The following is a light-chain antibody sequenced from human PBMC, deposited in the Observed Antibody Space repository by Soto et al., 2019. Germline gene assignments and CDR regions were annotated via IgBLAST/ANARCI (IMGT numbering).Light chain of an antibody. CDR3: QQYGSSLPFT. Sequence: EIVLTQSPGTLSLSPGERATLSCRASQSVSSSYLAWYQQKPGQAPRLLIYGASSRATGIPDRFSGSGSGTDFIFTISRLQPEDVAVYYCQQYGSSLPFTFGPGTKVDIK. J-gene: IGKJ3*01. V-gene: IGKV3-20*01. CDR1: QSVSSSY. CDR2: GAS.